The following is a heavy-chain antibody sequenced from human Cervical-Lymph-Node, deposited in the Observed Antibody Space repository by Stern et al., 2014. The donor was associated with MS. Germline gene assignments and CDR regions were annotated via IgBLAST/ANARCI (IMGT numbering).Heavy chain of an antibody. CDR2: IWYDGSNR. Sequence: VQLVASGGGAVQPGRSLRLSCAAPGFTFSSSGMHWVRQAPGKGLEWLAIIWYDGSNRSYADSVTGRSTLSRHHSTNTPYLQMNSLRADDTAVYYCAREGGNTAEYFQHWGQGTLVTVSS. J-gene: IGHJ1*01. D-gene: IGHD4-23*01. CDR1: GFTFSSSG. V-gene: IGHV3-33*01. CDR3: AREGGNTAEYFQH.